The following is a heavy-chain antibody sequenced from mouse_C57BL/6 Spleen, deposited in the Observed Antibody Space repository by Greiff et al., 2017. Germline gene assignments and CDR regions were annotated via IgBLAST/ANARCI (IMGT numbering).Heavy chain of an antibody. Sequence: EVQLQESGPGLVKPSQSLSLTCSVTGYSITSGYYWNWIRQFPGNKLEWMGYISYDGSNNYNPSLKNRISITRDTSKNQFFLKLNSVTTEDTATDYCASYGSSRYWYCDVGGTETTVTVS. CDR1: GYSITSGYY. J-gene: IGHJ1*03. CDR3: ASYGSSRYWYCDV. CDR2: ISYDGSN. D-gene: IGHD1-1*01. V-gene: IGHV3-6*01.